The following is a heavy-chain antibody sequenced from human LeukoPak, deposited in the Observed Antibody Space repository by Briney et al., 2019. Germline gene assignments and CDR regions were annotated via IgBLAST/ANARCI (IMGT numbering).Heavy chain of an antibody. CDR3: ARELPDIVATISYYFDY. CDR1: GFTFSSYA. J-gene: IGHJ4*02. CDR2: ISFDGTDA. D-gene: IGHD5-12*01. V-gene: IGHV3-30*04. Sequence: PGTSLRLSCAASGFTFSSYAIHWVRQAPGKGLEWVAVISFDGTDAFYADSVKGRFTISRDNSKNTLYLQMNSLRAEDTAVYYCARELPDIVATISYYFDYWGQGTLVTVSS.